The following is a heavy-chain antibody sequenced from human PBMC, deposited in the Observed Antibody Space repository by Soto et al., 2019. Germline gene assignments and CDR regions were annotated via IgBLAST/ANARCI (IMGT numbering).Heavy chain of an antibody. D-gene: IGHD2-15*01. Sequence: PXWSLRLSCAASGFTFSSKYVNWVRQAPGKGLEWVSIIWSAGLTYYADSVKGRFTISRDISKNIVYLQMNSLRVEDSAIYYCARELPPDVWGQGTLVTVYS. J-gene: IGHJ4*02. CDR2: IWSAGLT. CDR1: GFTFSSKY. V-gene: IGHV3-53*01. CDR3: ARELPPDV.